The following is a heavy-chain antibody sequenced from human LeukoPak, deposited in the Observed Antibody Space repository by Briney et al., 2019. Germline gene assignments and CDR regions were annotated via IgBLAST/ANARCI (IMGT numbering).Heavy chain of an antibody. D-gene: IGHD6-19*01. J-gene: IGHJ4*02. CDR1: GGSISGYY. V-gene: IGHV4-59*08. Sequence: SETPSLTCTVSGGSISGYYWSWIWQPPGKGLEWIGYISYSGSTNYNPSLKSRVSISVDTSKNQFSLNLNSVTAADTAVFYSARHGSGWSFDYWGQGTLVTVSS. CDR3: ARHGSGWSFDY. CDR2: ISYSGST.